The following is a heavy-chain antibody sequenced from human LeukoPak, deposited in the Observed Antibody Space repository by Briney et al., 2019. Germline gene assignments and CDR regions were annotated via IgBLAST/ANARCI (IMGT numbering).Heavy chain of an antibody. Sequence: SETLSLTCSVSNYSISTDYYWGWIRQPPGKGLEWIGTMYHSGSTYYNPSLKSRVTISVDTSKNQFSLRLSSVTAADTAVYYCARQYIDILTGYHRGELYWYFDLWGRGTLVTVSS. V-gene: IGHV4-38-2*02. CDR1: NYSISTDYY. CDR2: MYHSGST. CDR3: ARQYIDILTGYHRGELYWYFDL. D-gene: IGHD3-9*01. J-gene: IGHJ2*01.